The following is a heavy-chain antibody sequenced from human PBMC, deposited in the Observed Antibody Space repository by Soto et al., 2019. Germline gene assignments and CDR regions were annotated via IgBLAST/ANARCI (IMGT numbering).Heavy chain of an antibody. Sequence: SETLSLTCAVYGGSFSAYYWSWIRQPPGKGLEWIGEINHSGSTNYNPSLKSRVTISVDTSKNQFSLKLSSVTAADTAVYYCARVDNFKIDYWGQGTLVTVSS. CDR2: INHSGST. V-gene: IGHV4-34*01. D-gene: IGHD1-20*01. J-gene: IGHJ4*02. CDR1: GGSFSAYY. CDR3: ARVDNFKIDY.